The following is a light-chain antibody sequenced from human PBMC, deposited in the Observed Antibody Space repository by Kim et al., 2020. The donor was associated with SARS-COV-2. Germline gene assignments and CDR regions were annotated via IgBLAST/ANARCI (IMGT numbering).Light chain of an antibody. Sequence: SYELTQPPSVSVSPGQTASITCSGDKLGDKYACWYQQKPGQSPVLVIYQDSKRPSGIPERFSGSNSGNTATLTIRGTQAMDEADHYCQAGDRSTWEFGGG. CDR1: KLGDKY. CDR2: QDS. J-gene: IGLJ3*02. CDR3: QAGDRSTWE. V-gene: IGLV3-1*01.